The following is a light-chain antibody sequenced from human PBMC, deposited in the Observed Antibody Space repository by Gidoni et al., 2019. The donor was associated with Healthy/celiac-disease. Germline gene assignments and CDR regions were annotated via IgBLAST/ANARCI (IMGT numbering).Light chain of an antibody. Sequence: EIVLTQSPGTLSLSPGERATSSCRASQSVSSSYLAWYQQKPGQAPRLLIYGATSRATGIPDRFSGSGSGTDFTLTISRLEPEDFAVYYCQQYGSSPLVTFGGGTKVEIK. V-gene: IGKV3-20*01. CDR2: GAT. J-gene: IGKJ4*01. CDR1: QSVSSSY. CDR3: QQYGSSPLVT.